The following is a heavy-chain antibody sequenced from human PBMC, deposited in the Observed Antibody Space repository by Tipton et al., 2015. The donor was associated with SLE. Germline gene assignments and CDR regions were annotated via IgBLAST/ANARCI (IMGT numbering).Heavy chain of an antibody. D-gene: IGHD3-3*01. J-gene: IGHJ6*02. CDR2: INHRGGT. CDR3: ARLQYIFGGMDV. V-gene: IGHV4-34*01. Sequence: TLSLTCAVFGGSFSGNYWIWIRQTPGKGLEWSGEINHRGGTNLNPSLESRVSVSKDTSKNQFSLKLTSVTAADTAVYYCARLQYIFGGMDVWGEGTKVTVSS. CDR1: GGSFSGNY.